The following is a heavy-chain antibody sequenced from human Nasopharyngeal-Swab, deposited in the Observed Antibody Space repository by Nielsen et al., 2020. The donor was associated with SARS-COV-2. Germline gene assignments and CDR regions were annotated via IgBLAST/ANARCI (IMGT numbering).Heavy chain of an antibody. D-gene: IGHD5-24*01. J-gene: IGHJ5*02. CDR3: ARVFKQLSLERCGFDP. CDR2: MNPNSGNT. Sequence: ASVKVSCKASGYTFTSYDINWVRQATGQGLEWMGWMNPNSGNTGYAQKFQGRVTMTRNTSISTAYMELSSLRSDDTAVYYCARVFKQLSLERCGFDPWGQGTLVTVSS. V-gene: IGHV1-8*01. CDR1: GYTFTSYD.